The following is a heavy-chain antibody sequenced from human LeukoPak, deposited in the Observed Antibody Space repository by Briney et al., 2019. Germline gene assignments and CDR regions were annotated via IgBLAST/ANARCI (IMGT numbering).Heavy chain of an antibody. CDR1: GYTFTGYY. V-gene: IGHV1-2*02. CDR2: INPNSGGT. J-gene: IGHJ3*02. CDR3: AREGRYYGSGKNPHRAFDI. Sequence: ASVKVSCKASGYTFTGYYMHWVRQAPGQGLEWMGWINPNSGGTNYAQKFQGRVTMTRDTSISTAYMELSRLRSDDTAVYYCAREGRYYGSGKNPHRAFDIWGQGTMATVSS. D-gene: IGHD3-10*01.